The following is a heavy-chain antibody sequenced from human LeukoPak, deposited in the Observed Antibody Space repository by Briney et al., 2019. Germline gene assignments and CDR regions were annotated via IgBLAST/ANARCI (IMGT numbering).Heavy chain of an antibody. CDR1: GYSFSTYW. Sequence: GESLKISCKGSGYSFSTYWIGWVRQMPGKGLEWMGIIYPGDSDTRYSPSFQGQVTISADKSINTAYLQWSSLKASDTAMYFCARHSSTDEGYYYGMDVWGQGTTVTVSS. J-gene: IGHJ6*02. D-gene: IGHD1-14*01. CDR2: IYPGDSDT. CDR3: ARHSSTDEGYYYGMDV. V-gene: IGHV5-51*01.